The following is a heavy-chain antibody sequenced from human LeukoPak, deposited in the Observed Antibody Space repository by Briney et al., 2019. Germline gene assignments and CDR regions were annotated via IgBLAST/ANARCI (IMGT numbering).Heavy chain of an antibody. CDR3: ANNAAAVSGWFDP. Sequence: SVKVSCKASGGTFSSYAISWVRQAPGQGLEWMGGIIPNFGTTNYAQKFQGRVTITADESTSTAYMELSSLRSEDTAVYYCANNAAAVSGWFDPWGQGTLVTVSS. CDR1: GGTFSSYA. CDR2: IIPNFGTT. J-gene: IGHJ5*02. D-gene: IGHD6-13*01. V-gene: IGHV1-69*13.